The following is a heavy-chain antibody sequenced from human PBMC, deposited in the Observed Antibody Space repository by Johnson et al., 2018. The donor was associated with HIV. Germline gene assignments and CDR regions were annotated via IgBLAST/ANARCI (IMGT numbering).Heavy chain of an antibody. D-gene: IGHD1-26*01. CDR1: VFTFDDYG. Sequence: VQLVESGGGVVRPGGSLRLSCAASVFTFDDYGMNWVRQAPGKGLEWVSGINWNGGSTGYADSVKGRFTISRDNAKNSLHLQMNSLRAEDTAFYYCARGAPSGNYYVDAFDLWGQGTMVIVSS. CDR2: INWNGGST. V-gene: IGHV3-20*04. J-gene: IGHJ3*01. CDR3: ARGAPSGNYYVDAFDL.